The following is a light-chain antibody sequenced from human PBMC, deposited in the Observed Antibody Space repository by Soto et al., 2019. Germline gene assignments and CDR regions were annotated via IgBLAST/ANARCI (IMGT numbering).Light chain of an antibody. CDR2: GAS. J-gene: IGKJ5*01. CDR3: QQRSNWPAN. V-gene: IGKV3-11*01. CDR1: QTITTY. Sequence: PGERATLSCRASQTITTYLAWYQQKPGQPPRLLIYGASNRASGIPARFSGSGSGTDFTLTISNLEPEDFAVYYCQQRSNWPANFGQGTRLEIK.